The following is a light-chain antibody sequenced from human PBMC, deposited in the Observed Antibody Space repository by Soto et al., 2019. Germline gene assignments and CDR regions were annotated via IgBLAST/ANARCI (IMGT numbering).Light chain of an antibody. CDR1: QSVSSY. J-gene: IGKJ5*01. CDR2: DAS. CDR3: QKRSNWPIT. V-gene: IGKV3-11*01. Sequence: EIVLTQSPATLSLSPGERATLSCRASQSVSSYLAWYQQKPGQAPRLLIYDASNRATGIPARFSGSGSGTDFNLTISSLEPEDFAVYYCQKRSNWPITFGQGTRLEIK.